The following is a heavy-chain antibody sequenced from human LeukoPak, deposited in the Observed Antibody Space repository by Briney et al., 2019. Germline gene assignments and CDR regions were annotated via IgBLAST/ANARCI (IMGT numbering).Heavy chain of an antibody. J-gene: IGHJ4*02. CDR1: GYTFTSYY. Sequence: ASVKVSCKASGYTFTSYYMHWVRQAPGQGLEWMGIINPSGGSTSYAQKFQGRVTMTRDTSTSTVYMELSSLRSEDTAVYYCARETPPDYYGSGSYYNPHLDYWGQGTLVTVSS. CDR2: INPSGGST. D-gene: IGHD3-10*01. CDR3: ARETPPDYYGSGSYYNPHLDY. V-gene: IGHV1-46*01.